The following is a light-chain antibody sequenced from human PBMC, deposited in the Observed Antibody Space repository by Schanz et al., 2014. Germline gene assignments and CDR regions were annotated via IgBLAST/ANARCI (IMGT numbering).Light chain of an antibody. CDR3: KV. Sequence: QSVLTQPASVSGSPGQSITISCTGTSSDVGVYNYVSWYQQLPGKAPKLMIYDASNRPSGVSNRFSGSKSAYTASLTISGLQAEDEADYHQKVFGGGTKLTVL. CDR1: SSDVGVYNY. J-gene: IGLJ3*02. CDR2: DAS. V-gene: IGLV2-14*03.